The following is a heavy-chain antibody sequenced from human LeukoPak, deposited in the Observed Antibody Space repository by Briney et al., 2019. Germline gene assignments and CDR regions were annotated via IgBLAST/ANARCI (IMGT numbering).Heavy chain of an antibody. V-gene: IGHV4-59*01. CDR2: VCYSGST. CDR1: GGSIISYY. Sequence: PSETLSLTCTVSGGSIISYYWSWIRQPPGKGLEWIGYVCYSGSTNYNPSLKSRVTISLDTSKNQFSLKLSSVTAADTAVYYCARGYSSSWRTATYFDFWGQGTLVTVSS. J-gene: IGHJ4*02. CDR3: ARGYSSSWRTATYFDF. D-gene: IGHD6-13*01.